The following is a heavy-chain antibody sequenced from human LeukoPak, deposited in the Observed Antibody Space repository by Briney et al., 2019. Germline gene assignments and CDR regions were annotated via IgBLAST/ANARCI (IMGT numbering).Heavy chain of an antibody. J-gene: IGHJ6*02. D-gene: IGHD1-26*01. CDR2: ISYDGSNK. Sequence: PGRSLRLSCAASGFTFRNYGMHWVRQAPGKGLEWVAVISYDGSNKYYADSVKGRFTISRDNSKNTLYLQMNSLRAEDTAVYYCARDGGTGIVGASGGMDVWGQGTTVTVSS. V-gene: IGHV3-30*03. CDR1: GFTFRNYG. CDR3: ARDGGTGIVGASGGMDV.